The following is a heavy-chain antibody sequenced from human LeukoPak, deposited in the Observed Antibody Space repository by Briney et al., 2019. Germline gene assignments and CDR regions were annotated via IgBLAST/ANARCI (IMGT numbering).Heavy chain of an antibody. CDR2: ILYSGST. CDR1: GGSISSTSY. J-gene: IGHJ5*02. Sequence: SETLSLTCIVSGGSISSTSYWGWIRQPPGKGLEWIGTILYSGSTFYNPSLKSRVIISVDTSKNQFSLKLNSVTAADTAVYYCARQEVGAGYCSSTSCAEPHWFDPWGQGTLVTVSS. D-gene: IGHD2-2*01. V-gene: IGHV4-39*01. CDR3: ARQEVGAGYCSSTSCAEPHWFDP.